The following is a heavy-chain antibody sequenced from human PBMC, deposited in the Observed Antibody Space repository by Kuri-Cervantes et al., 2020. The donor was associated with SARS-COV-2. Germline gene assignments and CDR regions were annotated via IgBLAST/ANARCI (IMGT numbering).Heavy chain of an antibody. V-gene: IGHV4-34*01. D-gene: IGHD4-11*01. CDR1: GGSFSGYY. Sequence: SETLSLTCAVYGGSFSGYYWSWIRQPPGKGLEWIGEINHSGSTNYNPSLKSRVTISVDTSKNQFSLKLSSVTAADTAVYYCAGITVGDGYSNYGVNNDFDYWGQGTLVTVSS. J-gene: IGHJ4*02. CDR2: INHSGST. CDR3: AGITVGDGYSNYGVNNDFDY.